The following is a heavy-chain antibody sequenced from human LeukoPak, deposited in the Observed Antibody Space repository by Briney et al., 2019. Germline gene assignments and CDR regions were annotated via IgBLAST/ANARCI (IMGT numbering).Heavy chain of an antibody. CDR3: AMGYYYGSGSYFG. D-gene: IGHD3-10*01. Sequence: PSETLSLTCAVYGGSFSGYYWSWIRQPPGKGLEWIGEINHSRSTNYNPSLKSRVTISVDTSKNQFSLKLSSVTAADTAVYYCAMGYYYGSGSYFGWGQGTLVTVSS. CDR2: INHSRST. J-gene: IGHJ4*02. V-gene: IGHV4-34*01. CDR1: GGSFSGYY.